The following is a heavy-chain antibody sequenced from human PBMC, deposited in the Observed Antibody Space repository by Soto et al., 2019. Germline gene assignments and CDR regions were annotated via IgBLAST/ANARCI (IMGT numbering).Heavy chain of an antibody. CDR2: INAGNGNT. CDR1: GYTFTSYD. CDR3: ARDLPPIDY. V-gene: IGHV1-3*01. Sequence: QVQLVQSGAEVKKPGASVKVSCKASGYTFTSYDMHWVRQAPGQRLEWMGWINAGNGNTKYSQKFQARVTITRDTSASTAYMQLSRLIFEDTAVYYCARDLPPIDYRGQSTLVTVSS. J-gene: IGHJ4*02.